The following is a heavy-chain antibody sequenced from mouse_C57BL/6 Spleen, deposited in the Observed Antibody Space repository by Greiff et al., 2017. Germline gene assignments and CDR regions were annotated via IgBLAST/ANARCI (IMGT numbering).Heavy chain of an antibody. Sequence: QVQLQQPGAELVKPGASVKMSCKASGYTFTSYWITWVKQRPGQGLEWIGDIYPGSGSTNYNEKFKSKATLTVDTSSSTAYMQLSSLTSEDSAVYYCARERDGYYVRYCDVWGTGTTVTVSS. D-gene: IGHD2-3*01. CDR1: GYTFTSYW. J-gene: IGHJ1*03. CDR3: ARERDGYYVRYCDV. CDR2: IYPGSGST. V-gene: IGHV1-55*01.